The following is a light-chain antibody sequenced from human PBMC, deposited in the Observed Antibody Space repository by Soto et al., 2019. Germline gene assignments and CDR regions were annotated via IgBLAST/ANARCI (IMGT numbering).Light chain of an antibody. Sequence: EIVLTQSPGTLSLSPGERATLSCRASQSVSNNYLAWYQQKPGQAPRLLIYGASNRATGIPDRFSGSGSGTDFTLTISRLEPEDFAVYYCHQYGSSGTFGQGTQLEI. CDR3: HQYGSSGT. CDR2: GAS. V-gene: IGKV3-20*01. J-gene: IGKJ1*01. CDR1: QSVSNNY.